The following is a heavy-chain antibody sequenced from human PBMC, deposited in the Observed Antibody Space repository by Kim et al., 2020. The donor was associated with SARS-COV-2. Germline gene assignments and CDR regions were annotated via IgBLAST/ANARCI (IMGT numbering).Heavy chain of an antibody. CDR2: IYPGDSDT. V-gene: IGHV5-51*01. Sequence: GESLKISCKGSGYSFTSYWIGWVRQMPGKGLEWMGIIYPGDSDTRYSPSFQGQVTISADKSISTAYLQWSSLKASDTAMYYCARHGAAAAIAYYYYYGMDVWGQGTTVTVSS. D-gene: IGHD2-2*02. CDR3: ARHGAAAAIAYYYYYGMDV. CDR1: GYSFTSYW. J-gene: IGHJ6*02.